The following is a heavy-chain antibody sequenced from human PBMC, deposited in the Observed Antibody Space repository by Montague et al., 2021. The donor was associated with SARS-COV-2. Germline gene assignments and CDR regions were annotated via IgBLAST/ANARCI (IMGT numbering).Heavy chain of an antibody. V-gene: IGHV4-39*01. CDR3: ARRVTGTTVEYCYYGMDV. D-gene: IGHD1-20*01. Sequence: SETLSLTCTVSGGSISSSSYYWGWIRQPPGKGLEWIGCIYYSGSTYYDPSLKSRVTISVDTSKNAFSMKLSSVTAADTAVYYCARRVTGTTVEYCYYGMDVWGHGTTVTVSS. J-gene: IGHJ6*02. CDR1: GGSISSSSYY. CDR2: IYYSGST.